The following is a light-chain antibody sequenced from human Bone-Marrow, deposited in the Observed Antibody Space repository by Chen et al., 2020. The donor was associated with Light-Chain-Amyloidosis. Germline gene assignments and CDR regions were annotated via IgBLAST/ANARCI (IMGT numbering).Light chain of an antibody. V-gene: IGLV3-25*03. CDR1: DLPTKY. CDR3: QSADSSGTYEVI. J-gene: IGLJ2*01. CDR2: RDT. Sequence: SYELTQPPSVSVSPGQTARITCSGDDLPTKYAYWYHQKPGQAPVLVIHRDTERPSGLSERLSGSSSGTTATLTISGVQAEDEADYHCQSADSSGTYEVIFGGGTKLTVL.